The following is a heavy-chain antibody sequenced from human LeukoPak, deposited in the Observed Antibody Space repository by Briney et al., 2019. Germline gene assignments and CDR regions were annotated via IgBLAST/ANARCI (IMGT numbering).Heavy chain of an antibody. CDR1: GYSISSGYY. J-gene: IGHJ5*02. CDR3: ARSRQASGLFSS. CDR2: IYDRGPA. D-gene: IGHD3-10*01. V-gene: IGHV4-38-2*02. Sequence: SETLSLTCTVSGYSISSGYYWGWIRQPPGKGLEWIGCIYDRGPAHYNPSLKSRFTISVDRPKNQFFLNVTSLTAADTAVYYCARSRQASGLFSSWGQGTLVVVSS.